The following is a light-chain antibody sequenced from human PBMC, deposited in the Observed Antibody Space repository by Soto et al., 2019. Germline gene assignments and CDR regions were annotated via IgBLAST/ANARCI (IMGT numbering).Light chain of an antibody. CDR3: SAYTSRSTLFV. CDR2: DVS. V-gene: IGLV2-14*01. CDR1: SSDVGGYNY. J-gene: IGLJ1*01. Sequence: QSALTQPASVSGSPGQSITISCTGTSSDVGGYNYVSWYQQHPGKAPKLIIYDVSNRPSGVSNRFSGSKSGNTASLTISGLQAEDEADYYCSAYTSRSTLFVFGPGTKVTVL.